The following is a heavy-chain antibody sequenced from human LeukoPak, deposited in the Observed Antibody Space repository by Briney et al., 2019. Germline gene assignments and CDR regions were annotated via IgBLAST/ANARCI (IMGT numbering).Heavy chain of an antibody. Sequence: ASVKVSCKASGYTFTGYYMHWVRQAPGQGLEWMGWINPNSGGTKYAQKFQGRVTITRNTSISTAYMELSSLRSEDTAVYYCANRSPLYSSSWYSGYWGQGTLVTVSS. J-gene: IGHJ4*02. CDR2: INPNSGGT. CDR1: GYTFTGYY. CDR3: ANRSPLYSSSWYSGY. V-gene: IGHV1-2*02. D-gene: IGHD6-13*01.